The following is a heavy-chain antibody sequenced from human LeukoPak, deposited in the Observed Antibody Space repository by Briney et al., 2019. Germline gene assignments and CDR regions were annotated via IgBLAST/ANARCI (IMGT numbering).Heavy chain of an antibody. CDR1: GFTFSNYW. J-gene: IGHJ6*02. CDR3: ARGGGLDV. CDR2: IKENGSEK. V-gene: IGHV3-7*03. D-gene: IGHD3-16*01. Sequence: GGSLRLSCTTSGFTFSNYWMSWVRQAPGKGLEWVANIKENGSEKYYVDSVKGRFTISRDNAKNSLYLQMSNLRAKDTAVYFCARGGGLDVWGQGATVTVSS.